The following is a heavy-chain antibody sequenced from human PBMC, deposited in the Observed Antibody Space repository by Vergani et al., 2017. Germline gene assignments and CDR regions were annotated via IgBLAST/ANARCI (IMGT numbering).Heavy chain of an antibody. J-gene: IGHJ6*03. V-gene: IGHV4-59*01. CDR1: GGSISSYY. CDR3: ARGSGYCSSTSCSYMDV. Sequence: QVQLQESGPGLVKPSETLSLTCTVSGGSISSYYWSWIRQPPGKGLEWIGYIYYSGSTNYNPSLKSQVTIAVDTSKNQFSLKLSSVTAADTAVYYCARGSGYCSSTSCSYMDVWGKGTTVTVSS. D-gene: IGHD2-2*03. CDR2: IYYSGST.